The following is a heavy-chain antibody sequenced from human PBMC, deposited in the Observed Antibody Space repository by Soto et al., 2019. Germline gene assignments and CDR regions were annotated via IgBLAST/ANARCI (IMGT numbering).Heavy chain of an antibody. CDR3: AKRGVDTFGLSS. CDR1: RFTFSSFW. CDR2: INTDGSST. D-gene: IGHD3-10*01. Sequence: EVQLVASGGGLVQPGGSLRLSCAVSRFTFSSFWMHWVRQAPGEGLVWVSRINTDGSSTSYADSVKGRFTICRDNAKNTLYLLMTSLRVEDTAMYYCAKRGVDTFGLSSWGQGTLVTVSS. V-gene: IGHV3-74*01. J-gene: IGHJ5*02.